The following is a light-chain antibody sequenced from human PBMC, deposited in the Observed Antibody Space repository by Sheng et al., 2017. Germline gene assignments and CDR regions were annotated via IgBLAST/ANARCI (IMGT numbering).Light chain of an antibody. Sequence: DIQMTQSPTFVSASLGDRVTITCRASHDVNIFLHWYLQKPGKAPKLLIHRTSNLESEVPPRFSGSGSGTDFTLTISGLQSEDFGTYYCHQTFTTPLTFGGGTKVDMK. CDR2: RTS. J-gene: IGKJ4*01. V-gene: IGKV1-39*01. CDR3: HQTFTTPLT. CDR1: HDVNIF.